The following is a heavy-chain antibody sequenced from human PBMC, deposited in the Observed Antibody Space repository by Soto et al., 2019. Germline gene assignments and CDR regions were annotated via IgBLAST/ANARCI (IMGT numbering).Heavy chain of an antibody. V-gene: IGHV3-33*01. CDR2: IWYDGSNK. Sequence: QVQLVESGGGVVQPWRSLRLSCAASGFTFSSYGMHWVRQAPGKGLEWVAVIWYDGSNKYYADSVKGRFTISRDNSKNTLYLQMNSRSDEDTAVYYCARERHYDSSGVYAFGIWGEGTMGTVSS. CDR1: GFTFSSYG. J-gene: IGHJ3*02. D-gene: IGHD3-22*01. CDR3: ARERHYDSSGVYAFGI.